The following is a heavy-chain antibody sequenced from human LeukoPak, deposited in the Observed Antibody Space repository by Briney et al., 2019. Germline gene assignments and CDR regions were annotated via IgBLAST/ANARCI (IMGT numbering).Heavy chain of an antibody. J-gene: IGHJ4*02. V-gene: IGHV3-66*01. D-gene: IGHD5-12*01. CDR2: LYSGGST. CDR3: ARGNVNMVATIEDY. Sequence: PGGSLRLSCAASGFTVRSNYMSWVRQAPGKGLEWVSVLYSGGSTYYADSVRGRFTISRDNSKSTLYLEMTSLRAEDTALYYCARGNVNMVATIEDYWGQGTLVTVSS. CDR1: GFTVRSNY.